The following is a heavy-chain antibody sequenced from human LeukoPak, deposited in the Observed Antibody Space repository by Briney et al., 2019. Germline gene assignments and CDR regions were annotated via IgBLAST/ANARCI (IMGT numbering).Heavy chain of an antibody. D-gene: IGHD6-19*01. CDR1: GYSLSSGYY. CDR2: IYHSGST. CDR3: ASLAVAGPYYFDY. J-gene: IGHJ4*02. V-gene: IGHV4-38-2*01. Sequence: SETLSLTCAVSGYSLSSGYYWGWIRQPPGKGLEWIGSIYHSGSTYYNPSLKSRVTISVDTAKNQFSLKLSSVTARDTAVYYCASLAVAGPYYFDYWGQGTLVTASS.